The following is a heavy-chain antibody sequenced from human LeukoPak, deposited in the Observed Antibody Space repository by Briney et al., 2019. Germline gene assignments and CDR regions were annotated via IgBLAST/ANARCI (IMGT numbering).Heavy chain of an antibody. Sequence: KPSETLSLTCTVSGGSISSYYWSWIRQPAGKGLEWIGRIYTSGSTNYNPSLKSRVTMSVDTSKNQFSLKLSSVTAADTAVYYCAREIAAAGTSRRVYYYYYMDVWGKGTTVTISS. CDR2: IYTSGST. J-gene: IGHJ6*03. D-gene: IGHD6-13*01. V-gene: IGHV4-4*07. CDR3: AREIAAAGTSRRVYYYYYMDV. CDR1: GGSISSYY.